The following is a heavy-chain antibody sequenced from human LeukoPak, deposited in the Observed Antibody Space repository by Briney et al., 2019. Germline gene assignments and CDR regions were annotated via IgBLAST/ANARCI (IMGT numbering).Heavy chain of an antibody. Sequence: GGSLRLSCAASGFTFSDYYMSWIRQAPGKGLEWVSSISSSNSYIYYADSVKGRFTISRDNAKNSLYLQMNSLRAEDTAVYYCARDLAPSYYDILTGFDYWGQGTLVTVSS. CDR1: GFTFSDYY. V-gene: IGHV3-11*06. D-gene: IGHD3-9*01. CDR2: ISSSNSYI. CDR3: ARDLAPSYYDILTGFDY. J-gene: IGHJ4*02.